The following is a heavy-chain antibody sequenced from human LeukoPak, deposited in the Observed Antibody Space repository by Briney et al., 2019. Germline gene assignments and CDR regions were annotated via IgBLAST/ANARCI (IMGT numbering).Heavy chain of an antibody. V-gene: IGHV3-7*04. J-gene: IGHJ5*01. D-gene: IGHD6-19*01. CDR3: ARAYSSGWSYNWFDS. CDR1: GFAFSSYW. Sequence: GGSLRLSCAASGFAFSSYWMTWVRQAPGKGLEWVANIKQDGSEKYYVDSVKGRLTISRDNAKNSPYLQMNSLRAEDTAVYYCARAYSSGWSYNWFDSWGQGTLVTVPS. CDR2: IKQDGSEK.